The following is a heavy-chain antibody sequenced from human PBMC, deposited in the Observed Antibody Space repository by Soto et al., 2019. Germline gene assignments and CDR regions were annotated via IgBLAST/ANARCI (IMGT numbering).Heavy chain of an antibody. CDR1: GCTFSSYA. V-gene: IGHV3-30-3*01. Sequence: GGSLRLSCAASGCTFSSYAMHWVRQAPGKGLEWVAVISYDGSNKYYADSVKGRFTISRDNSKNTLYLQMNSLRAEDTAVYYCARDLYSSGFDYWGQGTLVTVSS. CDR2: ISYDGSNK. CDR3: ARDLYSSGFDY. J-gene: IGHJ4*02. D-gene: IGHD3-10*01.